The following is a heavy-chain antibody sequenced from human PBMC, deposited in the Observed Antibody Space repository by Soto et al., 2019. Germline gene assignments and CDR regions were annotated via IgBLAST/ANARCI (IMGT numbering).Heavy chain of an antibody. V-gene: IGHV4-59*01. CDR2: IYYSGST. CDR3: ARDHRHYDILTGYYYYGMAV. Sequence: PSETLSLTCTVSGGSISSYYWSWIRQPPGKGLEWIGYIYYSGSTNYNPSLKSRVTISVDTSKNQFSLKLSSVTAADTAVYYCARDHRHYDILTGYYYYGMAVWVQGTTVTVSS. D-gene: IGHD3-9*01. J-gene: IGHJ6*02. CDR1: GGSISSYY.